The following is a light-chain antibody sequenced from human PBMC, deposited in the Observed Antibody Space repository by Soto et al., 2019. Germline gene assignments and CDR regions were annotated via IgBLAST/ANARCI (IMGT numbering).Light chain of an antibody. CDR2: GAA. Sequence: EIVMTQSPATLSVSPGERATLSCRASQSVSGNLAWYQQKPGQAPRLLISGAATRATGIPARFSGSGSGTEFTLTISILQSEDFAVYFCQQYDNWPFTFGPGTKVDI. CDR1: QSVSGN. V-gene: IGKV3-15*01. J-gene: IGKJ3*01. CDR3: QQYDNWPFT.